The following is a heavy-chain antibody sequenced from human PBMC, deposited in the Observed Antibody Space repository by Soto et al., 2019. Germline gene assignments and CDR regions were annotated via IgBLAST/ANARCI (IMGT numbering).Heavy chain of an antibody. CDR2: IYFTGIT. CDR1: SGSLSSGGYY. V-gene: IGHV4-31*01. Sequence: PSETLSLTCTVSSGSLSSGGYYWNWIRQHPVKGLEWIGYIYFTGITYSTPSLKSLVTLSVDTSKRQFSLELRSVTAEDTAVYYCARGGSSWPHYYFDCWGQGTLVTVSS. D-gene: IGHD6-13*01. J-gene: IGHJ4*02. CDR3: ARGGSSWPHYYFDC.